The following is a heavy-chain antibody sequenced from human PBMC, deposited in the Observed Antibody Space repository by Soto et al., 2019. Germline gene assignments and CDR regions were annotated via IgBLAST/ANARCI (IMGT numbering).Heavy chain of an antibody. J-gene: IGHJ5*01. CDR2: IYNSGIT. CDR1: GGSISSGDYS. CDR3: AIGVTVFVLVIRFLFDS. V-gene: IGHV4-30-4*01. Sequence: SETLSITCTVSGGSISSGDYSWSWVRQSPGKGQEWIGHIYNSGITYYNPSLKSRVVISIDTSRNQFSLRLNSLTAADRAVYFCAIGVTVFVLVIRFLFDSWGQGTVVTVSS. D-gene: IGHD3-3*01.